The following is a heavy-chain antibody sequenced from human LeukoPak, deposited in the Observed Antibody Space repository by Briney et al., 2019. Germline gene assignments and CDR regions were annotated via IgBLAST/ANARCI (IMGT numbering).Heavy chain of an antibody. D-gene: IGHD5-12*01. J-gene: IGHJ6*02. Sequence: GGSLRLSCAASEFTVSSNYMSWVRQAPGKGLEWVSVVYSGGSTYYADSVKGRFTISRDNSKNTLYLQMNSLRAEDTAVYYCATSHSGYDSYYYYGTDVWGQGATVTVSS. CDR1: EFTVSSNY. V-gene: IGHV3-66*01. CDR2: VYSGGST. CDR3: ATSHSGYDSYYYYGTDV.